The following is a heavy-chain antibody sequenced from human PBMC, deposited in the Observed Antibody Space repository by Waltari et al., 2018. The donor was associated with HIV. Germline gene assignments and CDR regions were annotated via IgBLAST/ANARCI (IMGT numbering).Heavy chain of an antibody. CDR2: ISGSCGTT. J-gene: IGHJ4*02. CDR3: AKTTKISMVRGVYDY. Sequence: EVQLLESGGGLVQPGGSLRLSCAASGFTFRSFAMGWVRQGPGKGVEYVSLISGSCGTTYYTDSVKGRFTISRDNSKNTLFLQMNSLRAEDTAVYYCAKTTKISMVRGVYDYWGQGTLVTVSS. D-gene: IGHD3-10*01. V-gene: IGHV3-23*01. CDR1: GFTFRSFA.